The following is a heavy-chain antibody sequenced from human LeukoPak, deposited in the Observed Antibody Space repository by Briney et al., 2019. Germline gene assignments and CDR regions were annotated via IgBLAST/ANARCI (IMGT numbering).Heavy chain of an antibody. V-gene: IGHV5-51*01. CDR1: GYSFSNYW. CDR2: IYPGDSDT. J-gene: IGHJ4*02. D-gene: IGHD2-15*01. Sequence: GESLKISCKGSGYSFSNYWIGWVRQMPGKGLEWMGIIYPGDSDTRYSPSFQGQVTISADKSISTAYLQWSSLKASDTAMYYCARQWGCSGGSCIHVSDYWGQGTLVTVSS. CDR3: ARQWGCSGGSCIHVSDY.